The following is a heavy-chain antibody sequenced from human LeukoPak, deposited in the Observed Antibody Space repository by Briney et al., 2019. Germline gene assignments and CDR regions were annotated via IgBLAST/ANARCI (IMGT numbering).Heavy chain of an antibody. Sequence: GGSLRLSCAASGFTFSSYSMNWVRQAPGKGLEWVSSISSSSSYIYYADSVKGRFTISRDNAKNSLYLQMNSLRAEDTALYYCARGGFVEMATMPENWGQGTLVTVSS. V-gene: IGHV3-21*04. J-gene: IGHJ4*02. D-gene: IGHD5-24*01. CDR2: ISSSSSYI. CDR3: ARGGFVEMATMPEN. CDR1: GFTFSSYS.